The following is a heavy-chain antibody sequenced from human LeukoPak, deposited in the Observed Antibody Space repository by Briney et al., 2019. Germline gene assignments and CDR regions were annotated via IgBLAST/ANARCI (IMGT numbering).Heavy chain of an antibody. J-gene: IGHJ4*02. CDR2: ISYDGSNK. Sequence: GGSLRLSCAASGFTFSSYGMHWVRQAPGKGLEWVAVISYDGSNKYYADSVKGRFTISRDNSKNTLYLQMNSLRAEDTAVYYCAKDRMGDDYGDYGGLDYWGQGTLVTVSS. D-gene: IGHD4-17*01. CDR3: AKDRMGDDYGDYGGLDY. V-gene: IGHV3-30*18. CDR1: GFTFSSYG.